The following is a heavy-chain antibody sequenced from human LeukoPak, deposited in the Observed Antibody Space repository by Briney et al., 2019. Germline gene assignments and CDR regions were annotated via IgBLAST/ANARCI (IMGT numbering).Heavy chain of an antibody. CDR1: GYSFTSYW. Sequence: GESLKISCKDSGYSFTSYWIGWVRQMPGKGLEWMGIIYPGDSDTRYSPSFQGQVTISADKSINTAYLQWSSLKASDTAIYYCARRGEAMDPFDYWGQGTLVTLSS. D-gene: IGHD5-18*01. CDR3: ARRGEAMDPFDY. J-gene: IGHJ4*02. V-gene: IGHV5-51*01. CDR2: IYPGDSDT.